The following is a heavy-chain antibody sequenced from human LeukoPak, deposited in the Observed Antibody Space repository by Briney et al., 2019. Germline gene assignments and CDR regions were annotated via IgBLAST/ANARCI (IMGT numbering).Heavy chain of an antibody. CDR2: ISSSDTNI. V-gene: IGHV3-48*03. CDR1: GFTFSIYE. CDR3: ARSRRDNYYYYYGMDV. J-gene: IGHJ6*02. D-gene: IGHD5-24*01. Sequence: GGSLRLSCAASGFTFSIYEMTWVRHAPGRGLECVSYISSSDTNIHYADSVKGRFTISRDNARNSLYLQMNSLRAEDTAVYYCARSRRDNYYYYYGMDVWGQGTTVTVSS.